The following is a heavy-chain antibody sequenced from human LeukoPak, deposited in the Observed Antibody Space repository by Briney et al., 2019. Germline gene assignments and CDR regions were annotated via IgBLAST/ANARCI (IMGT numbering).Heavy chain of an antibody. CDR3: ARDIPHYYDSSGYYFSPTYYYYGMDV. CDR2: ITPIFGTA. J-gene: IGHJ6*02. CDR1: GGTFSSYA. D-gene: IGHD3-22*01. Sequence: ASVKVSCKASGGTFSSYAISWVRQAPGQGLEWMGGITPIFGTANYAQKFQGRVTITADESTSTAYMELSSLRSEDTAVYYCARDIPHYYDSSGYYFSPTYYYYGMDVWGQGTTVTVSS. V-gene: IGHV1-69*13.